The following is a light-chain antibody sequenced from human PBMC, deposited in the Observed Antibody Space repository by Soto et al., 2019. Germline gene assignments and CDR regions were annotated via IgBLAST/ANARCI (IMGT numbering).Light chain of an antibody. Sequence: QAVVTQEPSLTVSPGGTVTLTCGSRTGAVTSGHYPYWFQQKPGQAPRTLIYDTSNKHSWTPARFSGSLLGGKAALTLSGAQPEDEAAYNCLLSYSGARSYWVFGGGTKLTVL. J-gene: IGLJ3*02. CDR2: DTS. CDR1: TGAVTSGHY. CDR3: LLSYSGARSYWV. V-gene: IGLV7-46*01.